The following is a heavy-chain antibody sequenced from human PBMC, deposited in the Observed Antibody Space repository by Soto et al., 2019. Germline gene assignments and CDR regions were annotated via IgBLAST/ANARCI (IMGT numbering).Heavy chain of an antibody. Sequence: QEQLVQSGAEVKDPGASVKVSCKASGYTFINYYINWVRQAPGQGLEWMAIINPMGGSTNYAQEFQGRVTLTSDTSTRTVYMELSSLRFEDTALFYCARDFAAGALWGQGTLVTVS. V-gene: IGHV1-46*01. CDR1: GYTFINYY. J-gene: IGHJ4*02. CDR3: ARDFAAGAL. D-gene: IGHD6-13*01. CDR2: INPMGGST.